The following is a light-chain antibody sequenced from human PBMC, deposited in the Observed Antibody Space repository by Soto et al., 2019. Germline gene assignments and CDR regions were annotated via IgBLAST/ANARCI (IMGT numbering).Light chain of an antibody. CDR1: QSVSSSY. Sequence: EIVLTQSPGTLSLSPGERATHSCRASQSVSSSYLAWYQQKPGQAPSLLIYGASSRAPGIPDRLSGSGSGTDFTLTITRLGPEDFAVYYCQHYGSAPRTFGQGTKLEIK. CDR2: GAS. V-gene: IGKV3-20*01. J-gene: IGKJ2*01. CDR3: QHYGSAPRT.